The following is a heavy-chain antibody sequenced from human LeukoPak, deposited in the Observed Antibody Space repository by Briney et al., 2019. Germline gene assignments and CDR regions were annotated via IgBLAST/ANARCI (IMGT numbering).Heavy chain of an antibody. V-gene: IGHV3-30*04. CDR3: AKGGGYEAQYYYYYLDV. D-gene: IGHD5-12*01. Sequence: GGSLRLSCAASGFTFSSYAMHWVRQAPGKGLEWVANILYDGSNKYYADSVKGRFTISRDISKSTLYLQMNSLRAEDTAVYYCAKGGGYEAQYYYYYLDVWGKGTTVTISS. J-gene: IGHJ6*03. CDR2: ILYDGSNK. CDR1: GFTFSSYA.